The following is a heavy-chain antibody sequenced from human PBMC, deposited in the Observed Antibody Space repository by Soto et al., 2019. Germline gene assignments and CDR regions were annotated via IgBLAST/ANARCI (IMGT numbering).Heavy chain of an antibody. V-gene: IGHV4-59*01. J-gene: IGHJ5*02. CDR1: GGSISSYY. CDR2: IYYSGST. CDR3: ARVHYDSSGYYFGVFDP. Sequence: SETLSLTCTVSGGSISSYYWSWIRQPPGKGLEWIGYIYYSGSTNYNPSLKSRVTISVDTSKNQFSLKLSSVTAADTAVYYCARVHYDSSGYYFGVFDPWGEGTLVTVSS. D-gene: IGHD3-22*01.